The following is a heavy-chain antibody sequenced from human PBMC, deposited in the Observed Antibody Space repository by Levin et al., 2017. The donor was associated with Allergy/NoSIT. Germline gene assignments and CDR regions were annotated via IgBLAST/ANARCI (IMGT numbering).Heavy chain of an antibody. CDR2: IYYSGST. D-gene: IGHD4-17*01. V-gene: IGHV4-59*08. CDR1: GGSISSSY. J-gene: IGHJ4*02. CDR3: ARLKSDYGHALIDY. Sequence: SQTLSLTCTVSGGSISSSYWSWIRQPPGKGLEWIGYIYYSGSTNYNPSLKSRVTISVDTSKNQFSLKLSSVTAADTAVYYCARLKSDYGHALIDYWGQGTLVTVSS.